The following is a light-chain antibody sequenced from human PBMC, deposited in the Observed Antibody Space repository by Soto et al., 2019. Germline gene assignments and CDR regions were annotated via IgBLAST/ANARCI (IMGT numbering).Light chain of an antibody. CDR1: SSDVGSYNL. V-gene: IGLV2-23*01. J-gene: IGLJ2*01. CDR3: CSYAGSSTLV. CDR2: EGS. Sequence: QSVLTQPASVSGSPGQSITISCTGTSSDVGSYNLVSWYRQHPGKAPKLMIYEGSKRPSGVSNRFSGSKSGNTASLTISGLQAEDEADYDCCSYAGSSTLVFGGGTKGTV.